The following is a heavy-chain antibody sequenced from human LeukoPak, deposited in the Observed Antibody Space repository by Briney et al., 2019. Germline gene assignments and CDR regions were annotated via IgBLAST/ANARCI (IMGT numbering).Heavy chain of an antibody. V-gene: IGHV1-8*01. CDR2: MNPNSGNT. CDR1: GYTFTSYD. CDR3: ARTYYDYVWGSSLFDY. J-gene: IGHJ4*02. D-gene: IGHD3-16*01. Sequence: GASVKVSCKASGYTFTSYDINWVRQAPGQGLEWMEWMNPNSGNTGYAQKFQGRVTMTRNTSISTAYMELSSLRSEDTAVYYCARTYYDYVWGSSLFDYWGQGTLVTVSS.